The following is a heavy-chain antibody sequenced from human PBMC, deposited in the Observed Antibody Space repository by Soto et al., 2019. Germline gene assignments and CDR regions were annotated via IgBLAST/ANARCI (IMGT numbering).Heavy chain of an antibody. J-gene: IGHJ3*01. CDR2: IYPGDSDT. V-gene: IGHV5-51*01. D-gene: IGHD5-12*01. Sequence: LGESLKISCKGSGYNFTSYWIGWVRQMPGKGLEWMGIIYPGDSDTRYSPSFQGQVTIPADKSISTAYLQWSGLKASDTAMYYCARVMRSGYFDALDLWGQGTMVTVSS. CDR3: ARVMRSGYFDALDL. CDR1: GYNFTSYW.